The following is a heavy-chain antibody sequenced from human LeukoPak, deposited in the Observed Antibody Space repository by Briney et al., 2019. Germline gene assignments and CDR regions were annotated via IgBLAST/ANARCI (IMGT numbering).Heavy chain of an antibody. CDR2: IYYSGST. Sequence: SETLSLTCTVSGGSISSGDYYWSWIRQPPGKGLEWIGYIYYSGSTYYNPSLKSRVTISVDTSKNQFSLKLSSVTAADTAVYYCARYDYGGMRGDYWGQGTLVTVSS. J-gene: IGHJ4*02. CDR3: ARYDYGGMRGDY. V-gene: IGHV4-30-4*01. CDR1: GGSISSGDYY. D-gene: IGHD4-23*01.